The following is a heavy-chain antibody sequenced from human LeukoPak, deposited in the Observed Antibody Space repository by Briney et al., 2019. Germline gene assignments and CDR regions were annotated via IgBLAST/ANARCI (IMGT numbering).Heavy chain of an antibody. Sequence: GGSLRLSCVASGFTFSIYTMSWVRQARGKGLEWVSCISSSSSYMYYGDTLKGRFTISRGNAKNSLYLQMDNLRADDTAMYYCARALTPASGWLGSWGQGTLVTVSS. D-gene: IGHD6-19*01. CDR2: ISSSSSYM. CDR3: ARALTPASGWLGS. V-gene: IGHV3-21*01. J-gene: IGHJ5*01. CDR1: GFTFSIYT.